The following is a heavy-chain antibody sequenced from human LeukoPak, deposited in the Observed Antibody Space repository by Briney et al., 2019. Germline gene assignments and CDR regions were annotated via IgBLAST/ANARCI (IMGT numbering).Heavy chain of an antibody. CDR2: ISGSGGGT. CDR1: TFTFYIFH. V-gene: IGHV3-23*01. J-gene: IGHJ4*02. CDR3: AKVFSALGLSRGLRWNY. Sequence: GGSLTLSCSASTFTFYIFHMSWLPRAQGQERVGGSDISGSGGGTYYADSVKGRSTISRENSKNTLYLQMNSLRAEDRAVYYCAKVFSALGLSRGLRWNYWGEGTLVTVSP. D-gene: IGHD3-16*01.